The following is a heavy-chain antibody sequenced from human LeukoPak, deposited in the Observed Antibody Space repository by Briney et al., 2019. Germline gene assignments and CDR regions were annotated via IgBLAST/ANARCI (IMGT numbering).Heavy chain of an antibody. CDR2: IYYSGNT. V-gene: IGHV4-59*01. Sequence: PSETLSLTCTVSGGSISSYCWSWIRQPPGKGLVWMGYIYYSGNTNYNPSLKSRVTISVDTSKNQFSLNLSSVTAADTAVYYCARGPSSGYSYGWGQGTLVTVSS. J-gene: IGHJ4*02. D-gene: IGHD5-18*01. CDR1: GGSISSYC. CDR3: ARGPSSGYSYG.